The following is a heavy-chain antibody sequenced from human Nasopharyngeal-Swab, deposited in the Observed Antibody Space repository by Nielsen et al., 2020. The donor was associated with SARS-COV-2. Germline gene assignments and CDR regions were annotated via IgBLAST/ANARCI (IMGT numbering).Heavy chain of an antibody. D-gene: IGHD3-3*01. CDR1: GYTFTSYD. CDR3: ARTLLGWWEWLSLAIYYGMDV. CDR2: ISAYNGNT. J-gene: IGHJ6*02. V-gene: IGHV1-18*01. Sequence: ASVKVSCKASGYTFTSYDINWVRQATGQGLEWMGWISAYNGNTNYAQKLQGRVTMTTDTSTSTAYMELRSLRSDDTAVYYCARTLLGWWEWLSLAIYYGMDVWGQGTTVTVSS.